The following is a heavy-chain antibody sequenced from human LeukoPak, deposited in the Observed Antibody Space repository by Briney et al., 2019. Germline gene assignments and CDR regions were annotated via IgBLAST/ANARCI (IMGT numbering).Heavy chain of an antibody. V-gene: IGHV1-2*02. D-gene: IGHD3-10*01. CDR3: ARDQAGYGSGSYYLDY. CDR1: GYTFTGYY. J-gene: IGHJ4*02. CDR2: INPNSGGT. Sequence: ASVKVSCKASGYTFTGYYMHWVRQAPGQGLEWMGWINPNSGGTNYAQKFQGRVTMTRDTSTSTVYMELSSLGSEDTAVYYCARDQAGYGSGSYYLDYWGQGTLVTVSP.